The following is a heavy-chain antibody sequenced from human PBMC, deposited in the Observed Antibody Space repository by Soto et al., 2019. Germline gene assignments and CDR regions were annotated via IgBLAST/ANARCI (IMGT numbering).Heavy chain of an antibody. CDR1: GGSISSYY. CDR2: IYYSGST. D-gene: IGHD3-10*01. J-gene: IGHJ6*02. CDR3: ARVPVLLWFGELLTPRGMDV. V-gene: IGHV4-59*01. Sequence: SETLSLTCTVSGGSISSYYWSWIRQPPGKGLEWIGYIYYSGSTNYNPSLKSRVTISVDTSKNQFSLKLSSVTAADTAVYYCARVPVLLWFGELLTPRGMDVLGQGTTVT.